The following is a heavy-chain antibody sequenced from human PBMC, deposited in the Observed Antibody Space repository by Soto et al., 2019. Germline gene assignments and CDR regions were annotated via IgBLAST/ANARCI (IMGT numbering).Heavy chain of an antibody. CDR3: ARFLYGDYDAYFDY. CDR2: INAGNGNT. Sequence: ALVKGSCKASGYSFTIYVRHWRLQTTGQRLEWMGWINAGNGNTKYSQKFQGRVTMTTDTSTSTAYMELRSLRSDDTVVYYCARFLYGDYDAYFDYLGQGTLVTVSS. CDR1: GYSFTIYV. D-gene: IGHD4-17*01. J-gene: IGHJ4*02. V-gene: IGHV1-3*01.